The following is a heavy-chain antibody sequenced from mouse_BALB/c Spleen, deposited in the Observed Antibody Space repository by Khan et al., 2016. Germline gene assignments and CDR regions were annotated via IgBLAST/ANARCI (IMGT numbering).Heavy chain of an antibody. CDR1: GYTFTDYS. CDR3: ARSRGSSYDYYAMDY. Sequence: QIQLVQSGPELKKPGETVKISCKASGYTFTDYSIHWVKQAPGKGLKWMGWINTETGEPTYADDFKGRFAFSLETSASTAYLQINNLKNEDTATDFCARSRGSSYDYYAMDYWGQGTSVTVSS. D-gene: IGHD1-1*01. J-gene: IGHJ4*01. V-gene: IGHV9-2-1*01. CDR2: INTETGEP.